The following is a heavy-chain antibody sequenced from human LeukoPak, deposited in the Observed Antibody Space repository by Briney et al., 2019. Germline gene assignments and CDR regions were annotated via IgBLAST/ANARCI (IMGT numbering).Heavy chain of an antibody. J-gene: IGHJ6*03. CDR2: ISSGGSTI. CDR1: GFTFSRYE. CDR3: AKDRCSNGVGCYYYYMDV. D-gene: IGHD2-8*01. Sequence: GGSLRLSCAASGFTFSRYEMNWVRQAPGKGLEWVSYISSGGSTIYYADSVKGRFSISRDSSKNILYLQMNSLRAEDTAVYYCAKDRCSNGVGCYYYYMDVWGKGTTVTISS. V-gene: IGHV3-48*03.